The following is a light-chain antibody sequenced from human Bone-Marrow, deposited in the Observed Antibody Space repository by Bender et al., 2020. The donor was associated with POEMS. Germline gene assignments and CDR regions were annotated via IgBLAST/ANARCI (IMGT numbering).Light chain of an antibody. Sequence: QSALTQPPSASGSPGQSVTISCTGTSSDVGGYNYVSWYQHHPGKAPRLLIFEVFKRPSGVPDRFSGSKSGNTASLTVSGLQAEDEADYYCSSYAGSHNLAVFGTGTKVTVL. CDR2: EVF. CDR1: SSDVGGYNY. V-gene: IGLV2-8*01. J-gene: IGLJ1*01. CDR3: SSYAGSHNLAV.